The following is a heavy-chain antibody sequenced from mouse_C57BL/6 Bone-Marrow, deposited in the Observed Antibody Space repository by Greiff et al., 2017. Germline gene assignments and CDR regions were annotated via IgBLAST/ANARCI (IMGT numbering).Heavy chain of an antibody. CDR2: FNPNDGGT. V-gene: IGHV1-18*01. Sequence: VQLQESGPELVKPGTSVHISCKTSGYAFTDYTMPWVKQSPGKRLEWIGGFNPNDGGTTYNQRFKGKATLTVDKSSTTAYMQLRSLTSEDSAVYYCGGGNYYGSTSWFGYWGQGTLVTVST. D-gene: IGHD1-1*01. CDR1: GYAFTDYT. CDR3: GGGNYYGSTSWFGY. J-gene: IGHJ3*01.